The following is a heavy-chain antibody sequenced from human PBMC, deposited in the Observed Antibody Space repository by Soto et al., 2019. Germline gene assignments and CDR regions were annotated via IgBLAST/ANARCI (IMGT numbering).Heavy chain of an antibody. Sequence: PSETLSLTCTVSGGSIGSSDYYWGWIRQPPGRGLEWIGSFHYSGSTYYNPSLKSRVTISVDTSKNQFSLKLSSVTAADTAVYYCARLFVEPIAYYYYGMDVWGQGTTVTVSS. D-gene: IGHD2-15*01. CDR1: GGSIGSSDYY. CDR2: FHYSGST. CDR3: ARLFVEPIAYYYYGMDV. J-gene: IGHJ6*02. V-gene: IGHV4-39*01.